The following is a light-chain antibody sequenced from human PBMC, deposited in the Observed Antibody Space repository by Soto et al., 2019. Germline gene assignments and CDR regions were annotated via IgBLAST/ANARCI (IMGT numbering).Light chain of an antibody. CDR3: SSSTSSNTFV. CDR1: NSDVNY. CDR2: EVI. Sequence: QSALTQPASVSGAPGHSITISCTGTNSDVNYVSWHQQHPGKAPKLMIYEVINRSSGFSTRFSGSKSGNTASLTISGLQAEDEADYYCSSSTSSNTFVFGTGTKVTVL. V-gene: IGLV2-14*01. J-gene: IGLJ1*01.